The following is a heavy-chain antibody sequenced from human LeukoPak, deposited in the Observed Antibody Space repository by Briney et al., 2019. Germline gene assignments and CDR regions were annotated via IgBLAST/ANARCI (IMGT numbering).Heavy chain of an antibody. CDR1: GFTFSSFT. CDR3: ARPMIAAAGTGPFDS. V-gene: IGHV3-21*01. J-gene: IGHJ4*02. CDR2: ISSSSNYI. Sequence: PGGSLRLSCAASGFTFSSFTINWVRQAPGKGLEWVSSISSSSNYIYYEDSVKGRFTISRDNAKNSLYLQMNSLRADDTAVYYCARPMIAAAGTGPFDSWGQGTLVTVSS. D-gene: IGHD6-13*01.